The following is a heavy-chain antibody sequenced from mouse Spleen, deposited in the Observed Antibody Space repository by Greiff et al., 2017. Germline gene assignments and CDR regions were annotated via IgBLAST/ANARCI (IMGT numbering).Heavy chain of an antibody. J-gene: IGHJ4*01. D-gene: IGHD1-1*01. CDR1: GFSLTTYA. Sequence: VKLQESGPGLVQPSQSLSITCTVSGFSLTTYAVHWVRQSPGKGLEWLGVIWNGGSTDYNAAFISRLSISKDNSKSQVFFKMNSLQPDDTAIYYCARKGDYGDYALDYWGQGTSVTVSS. CDR2: IWNGGST. CDR3: ARKGDYGDYALDY. V-gene: IGHV2-2*01.